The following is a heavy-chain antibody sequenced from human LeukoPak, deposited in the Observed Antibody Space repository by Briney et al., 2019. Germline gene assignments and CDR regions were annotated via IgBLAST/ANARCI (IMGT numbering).Heavy chain of an antibody. V-gene: IGHV3-30-3*01. CDR2: ISYDGSNK. Sequence: GGSLRLSCAASGFTFSSFGLYWVRQAPGEGLEWVAVISYDGSNKYYADSVKGRFTLSRDNSKNTLYLQMNSLRAEDTAVYFCARANWAGIEAPATDYWGQGTLVTVSS. CDR3: ARANWAGIEAPATDY. D-gene: IGHD2-15*01. CDR1: GFTFSSFG. J-gene: IGHJ4*02.